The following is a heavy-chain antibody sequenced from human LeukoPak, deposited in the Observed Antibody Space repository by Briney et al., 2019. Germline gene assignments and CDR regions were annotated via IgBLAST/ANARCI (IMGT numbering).Heavy chain of an antibody. CDR1: GFTFVDYA. Sequence: GGSLRLSCAASGFTFVDYAMSWVRQTQGKGLEWVPTITGKGGGTYYTDFVKGRFTISRDNSKNTLFLQMNSLRVDDTAVYFCAKGVYESSGYHFALWGQGTLVTVSS. CDR3: AKGVYESSGYHFAL. CDR2: ITGKGGGT. V-gene: IGHV3-23*01. J-gene: IGHJ5*02. D-gene: IGHD3-22*01.